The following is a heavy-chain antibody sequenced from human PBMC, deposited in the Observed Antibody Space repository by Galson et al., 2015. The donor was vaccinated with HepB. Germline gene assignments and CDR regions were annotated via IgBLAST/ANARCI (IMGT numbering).Heavy chain of an antibody. Sequence: SLRLSCAASGFTFSSYSMNWVRQAPGEGLEWVSGISSSSRNIYYADSVKGRLTVSRDNAKNSLYLQMNSLRAEDTAVYYCARDRGMIRGVIDLDYWGQGSLVTVSS. CDR1: GFTFSSYS. J-gene: IGHJ4*02. D-gene: IGHD3-10*01. CDR3: ARDRGMIRGVIDLDY. CDR2: ISSSSRNI. V-gene: IGHV3-21*01.